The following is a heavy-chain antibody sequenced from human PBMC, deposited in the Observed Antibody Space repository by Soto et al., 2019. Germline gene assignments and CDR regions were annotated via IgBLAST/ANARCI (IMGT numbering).Heavy chain of an antibody. CDR2: IYESGYT. CDR1: GASVSTGAYY. J-gene: IGHJ5*02. D-gene: IGHD5-18*01. V-gene: IGHV4-31*03. Sequence: SETLSLTCTVSGASVSTGAYYWGWVRQRPGKGLEWVGYIYESGYTYYNTSLKSRLTISLDRPNNQFSLGLTSVTAADTAVYYCVRALRHTAMVYPWFDPWGQGTLVTVSS. CDR3: VRALRHTAMVYPWFDP.